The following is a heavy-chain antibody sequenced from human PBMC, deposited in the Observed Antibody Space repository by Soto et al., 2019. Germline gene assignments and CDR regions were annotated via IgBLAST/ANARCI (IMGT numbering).Heavy chain of an antibody. CDR1: GFTFSSYW. CDR2: IKQDGSEK. CDR3: ARDRITMIVVGPHNIMDV. D-gene: IGHD3-22*01. V-gene: IGHV3-7*03. J-gene: IGHJ6*02. Sequence: PGGSLRLSCAASGFTFSSYWMSWVRQAPGKGLEWVANIKQDGSEKYYVDSVKGRFTISRDNAKNSLYLQMNSLRAEDTAVYYCARDRITMIVVGPHNIMDVWGQGTTVTVSS.